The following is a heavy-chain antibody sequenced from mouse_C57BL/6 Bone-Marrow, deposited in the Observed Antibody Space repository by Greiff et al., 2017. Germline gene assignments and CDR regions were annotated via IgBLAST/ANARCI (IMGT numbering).Heavy chain of an antibody. V-gene: IGHV5-4*01. CDR2: ISDGGSYT. CDR1: GFTFSSYA. J-gene: IGHJ2*01. Sequence: EVHLVESGGGLVKPGGSLKLSCAASGFTFSSYAMSWVRQTPEKRLEWVATISDGGSYTYYPDNVKGRFTISRDNAKNNLYLQMSHLKSEDTAMYYCARDRDGYYDYCDYWGQGTTLTVSS. CDR3: ARDRDGYYDYCDY. D-gene: IGHD2-3*01.